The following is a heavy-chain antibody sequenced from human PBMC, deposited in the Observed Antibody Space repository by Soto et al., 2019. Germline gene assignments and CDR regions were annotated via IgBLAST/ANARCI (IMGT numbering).Heavy chain of an antibody. CDR1: GGTFSSYA. V-gene: IGHV1-69*12. CDR2: IIPIFGTA. D-gene: IGHD3-22*01. CDR3: ASNYDSSGYYYRGLDY. J-gene: IGHJ4*02. Sequence: QVQLVQSGAEVKKPGSSVKVSCKASGGTFSSYAISWVRQAPGQGLEWMGGIIPIFGTADYAQKFQGRVTITAEEATSAASMELSCRRSEDTAVYYCASNYDSSGYYYRGLDYWGQGTLVTVSS.